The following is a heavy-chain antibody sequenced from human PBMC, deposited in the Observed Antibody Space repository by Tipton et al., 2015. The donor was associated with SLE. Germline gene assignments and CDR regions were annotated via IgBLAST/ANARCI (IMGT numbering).Heavy chain of an antibody. D-gene: IGHD6-19*01. CDR1: GYTFTSYG. CDR3: ARATCAARYSSGWYDY. Sequence: GAEVKKPGASVKVSCKASGYTFTSYGISWVRQAPGQGLEWMGWISAYNGITNYAQKLQGRVTMTTDTSTSTAYMELRSLRSDDTAVYYCARATCAARYSSGWYDYWGQGTLVTVSS. V-gene: IGHV1-18*01. J-gene: IGHJ4*02. CDR2: ISAYNGIT.